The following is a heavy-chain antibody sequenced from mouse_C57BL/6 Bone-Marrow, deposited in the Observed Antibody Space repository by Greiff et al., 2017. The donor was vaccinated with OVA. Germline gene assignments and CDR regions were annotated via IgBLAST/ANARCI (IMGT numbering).Heavy chain of an antibody. CDR1: GYTFTDYY. CDR2: INPYNGGT. CDR3: ARGYYFFYAMGY. J-gene: IGHJ4*01. V-gene: IGHV1-19*01. Sequence: EVQLQQSGPVLVKPGASVKMSCKASGYTFTDYYMNWVKQSHGKSLEWIGVINPYNGGTSYNQKFKGKATLTVDKSSSTAYMELNSLTSEASAVYYCARGYYFFYAMGYWGQGTSVTVSS. D-gene: IGHD2-3*01.